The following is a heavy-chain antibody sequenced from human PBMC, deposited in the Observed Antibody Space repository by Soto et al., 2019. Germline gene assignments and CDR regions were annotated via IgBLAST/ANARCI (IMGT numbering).Heavy chain of an antibody. CDR1: GGSFSGYY. D-gene: IGHD3-10*01. J-gene: IGHJ1*01. CDR3: ASSGRRSWKYFQH. Sequence: SETLSLTCAVYGGSFSGYYWSWIRQPPGKGLEWIGEINHSGSTNYNPSLKSRVTISVDTSKNQFSLKLSSVTAADTAVYYCASSGRRSWKYFQHWGQRTPVTGSS. V-gene: IGHV4-34*01. CDR2: INHSGST.